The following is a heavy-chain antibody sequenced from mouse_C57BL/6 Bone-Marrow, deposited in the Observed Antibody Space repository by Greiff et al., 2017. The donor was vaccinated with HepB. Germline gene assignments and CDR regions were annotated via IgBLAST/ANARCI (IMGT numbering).Heavy chain of an antibody. CDR2: ISGGGGNT. CDR3: AGYSNYEAWFAY. V-gene: IGHV5-9*01. J-gene: IGHJ3*01. Sequence: EVKLMESGGGLVKPGGSLKLSCAASGFTFSSYTMSWVRQTPEKRLEWVATISGGGGNTYYPDSVKGRFTISRDNAKNTLYLQMSSLRSEDTALYYCAGYSNYEAWFAYWGQGTLVTVSA. D-gene: IGHD2-5*01. CDR1: GFTFSSYT.